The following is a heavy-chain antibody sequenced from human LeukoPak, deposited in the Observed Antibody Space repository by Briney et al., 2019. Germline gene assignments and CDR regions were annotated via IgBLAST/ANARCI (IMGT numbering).Heavy chain of an antibody. D-gene: IGHD1-26*01. CDR2: INPSGSSA. CDR1: GYSFTSYY. V-gene: IGHV1-46*01. J-gene: IGHJ5*02. CDR3: ARDNSVGETAWLFDP. Sequence: ASVKVSCKASGYSFTSYYMHWVRQAPGQGLEWMGFINPSGSSAAYAQKFQGRLTMTRDMFTSTDYMELTSLTSDDTAVYYCARDNSVGETAWLFDPWGQGTLVTVSS.